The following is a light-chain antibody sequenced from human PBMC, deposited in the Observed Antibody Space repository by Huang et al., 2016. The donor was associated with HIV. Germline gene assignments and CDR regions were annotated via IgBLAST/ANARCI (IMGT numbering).Light chain of an antibody. V-gene: IGKV3-15*01. CDR3: QQYDNGPYT. CDR2: GSS. J-gene: IGKJ2*01. Sequence: EIVMTQSPVTLSVPPGERATLSCRTSQSVGKYLAWYQQRPGQPPRFLISGSSTRATGIPARFTGSGSGTEFTLTISSLQSEDFAIYYCQQYDNGPYTFGQGTNLEIK. CDR1: QSVGKY.